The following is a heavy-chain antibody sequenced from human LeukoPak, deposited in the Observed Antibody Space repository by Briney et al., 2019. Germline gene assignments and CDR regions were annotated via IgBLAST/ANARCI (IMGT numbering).Heavy chain of an antibody. D-gene: IGHD2-15*01. CDR1: GFTFSSYA. CDR2: ISGSGGST. CDR3: AKGFHGSYYYYMDV. Sequence: PGGSLRLSCAASGFTFSSYAMSWVRQAPGKGLEWVSAISGSGGSTYYADSVKGRFTISRDNSKNTLYLQMNSLRAEDTAVYYCAKGFHGSYYYYMDVWGKGTTVTVSS. V-gene: IGHV3-23*01. J-gene: IGHJ6*03.